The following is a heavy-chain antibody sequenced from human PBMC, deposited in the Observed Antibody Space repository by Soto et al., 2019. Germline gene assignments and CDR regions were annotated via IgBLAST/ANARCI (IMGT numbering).Heavy chain of an antibody. V-gene: IGHV1-3*01. J-gene: IGHJ4*02. Sequence: ASVKVSCKASGYTFTSYAMHWVRQAPGQRLEWMGWINAGNGNTKYSQKFQGRVIITRDTSASTAYMELSSLRSEDTAVYYCARDLGSIVGATSYFDEWSQGNLLT. CDR1: GYTFTSYA. CDR3: ARDLGSIVGATSYFDE. D-gene: IGHD1-26*01. CDR2: INAGNGNT.